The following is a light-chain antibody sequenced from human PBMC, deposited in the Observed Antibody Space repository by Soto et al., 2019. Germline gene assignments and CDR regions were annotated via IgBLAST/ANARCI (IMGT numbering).Light chain of an antibody. CDR1: SSDVGGYNY. J-gene: IGLJ2*01. CDR3: SSYTSSSTVV. V-gene: IGLV2-14*01. Sequence: QSVLPQPASVSGSPGQSITISCSGTSSDVGGYNYVSWYQQHPGKAPKLMIYEVSNRPAGVSNRFSGPKSGNTASMTISGLQAEDEAEYYCSSYTSSSTVVFGGGTKVTVL. CDR2: EVS.